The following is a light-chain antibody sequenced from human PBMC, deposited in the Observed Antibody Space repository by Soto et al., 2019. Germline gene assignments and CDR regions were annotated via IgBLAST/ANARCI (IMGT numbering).Light chain of an antibody. CDR1: QSISSW. CDR2: QAS. J-gene: IGKJ2*01. V-gene: IGKV1-5*03. CDR3: QQYNSYSPYT. Sequence: DIQMTQSPSTLSASVGDRVTITCRASQSISSWLAWYQQKPGKAPKLLIYQASSLESGVPPRFSGRGSGTAFTLTISSLQPEDFATYYCQQYNSYSPYTFGQGTKLEIK.